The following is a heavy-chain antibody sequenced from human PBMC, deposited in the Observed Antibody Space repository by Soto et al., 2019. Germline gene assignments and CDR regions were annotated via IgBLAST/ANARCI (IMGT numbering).Heavy chain of an antibody. J-gene: IGHJ5*02. CDR3: LSAAEYDWFDP. V-gene: IGHV3-21*01. CDR2: ISSSSSYI. CDR1: GGSISGNS. Sequence: PSETLSLTCTVSGGSISGNSYYWAWIRQAPGKGLEWVSSISSSSSYIYYADSVKGRFTISRDNAENSLYLQMNSLRAEDTAVYYCLSAAEYDWFDPWGQGTLVTVSS. D-gene: IGHD6-13*01.